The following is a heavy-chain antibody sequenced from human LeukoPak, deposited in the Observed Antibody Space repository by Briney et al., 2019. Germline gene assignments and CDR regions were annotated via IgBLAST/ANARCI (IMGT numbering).Heavy chain of an antibody. CDR2: ISGSGGST. Sequence: AGGSLRLSCAASGFTFSIYAMSWVRQAPGKGLEWVSAISGSGGSTYYADSVKGRFTISRDNSKNTLYLQMNSLRAEDTAVYYCATSRGWYFYGEWNNSWGQGKLVTVSS. V-gene: IGHV3-23*01. CDR3: ATSRGWYFYGEWNNS. J-gene: IGHJ4*02. CDR1: GFTFSIYA. D-gene: IGHD6-19*01.